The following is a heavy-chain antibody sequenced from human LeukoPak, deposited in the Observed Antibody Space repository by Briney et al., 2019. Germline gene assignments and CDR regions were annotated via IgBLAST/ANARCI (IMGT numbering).Heavy chain of an antibody. D-gene: IGHD2-2*01. J-gene: IGHJ5*02. V-gene: IGHV1-69*13. Sequence: SVKVSCKASGGTFSSYAISWVRQAPGQGLEWMGGIIPIFGTANYAQKFQGRVTITADESTSTAYMELSSLRSEDTAVYYCAMGGYCSSTSCYLGPWFDPRGQGTLVTVSS. CDR3: AMGGYCSSTSCYLGPWFDP. CDR2: IIPIFGTA. CDR1: GGTFSSYA.